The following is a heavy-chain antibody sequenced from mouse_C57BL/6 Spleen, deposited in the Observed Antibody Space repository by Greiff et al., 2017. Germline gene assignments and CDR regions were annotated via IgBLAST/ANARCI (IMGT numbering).Heavy chain of an antibody. Sequence: QVQLQQSGAELVKPGASVKMSCKASGYTFTTYPIEWMKQNHGKSLEWIGNFHPYNDDTKYNEKFKGKATLTVEKSSSTVYLELSRLTSDDSAVYYCSRGYYGGSSYWYFDVWGTGTTVTVSS. J-gene: IGHJ1*03. CDR2: FHPYNDDT. CDR1: GYTFTTYP. V-gene: IGHV1-47*01. CDR3: SRGYYGGSSYWYFDV. D-gene: IGHD1-1*01.